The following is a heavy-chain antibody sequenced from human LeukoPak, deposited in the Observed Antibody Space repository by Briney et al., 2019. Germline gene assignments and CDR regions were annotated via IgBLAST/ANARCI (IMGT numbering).Heavy chain of an antibody. D-gene: IGHD2-15*01. CDR2: ISGSGGST. CDR3: ARNGPGIVVVVAVTGRTHFDY. V-gene: IGHV3-23*01. Sequence: GGSLRHSCAASGFTFSSYAMSWVRQAPGKGLEWVSAISGSGGSTYYADSVKGRFTISRDNSKNTLYLQMDSLRAEDTAVYYCARNGPGIVVVVAVTGRTHFDYWGQGTLVTVSS. CDR1: GFTFSSYA. J-gene: IGHJ4*02.